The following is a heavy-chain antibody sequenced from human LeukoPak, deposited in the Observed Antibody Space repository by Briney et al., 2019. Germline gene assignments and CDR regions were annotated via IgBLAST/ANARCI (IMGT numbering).Heavy chain of an antibody. V-gene: IGHV3-30-3*01. J-gene: IGHJ4*02. CDR2: ISYDGSNK. CDR1: GFTFSSYA. D-gene: IGHD5-24*01. Sequence: PGGSLRLSCAASGFTFSSYAMHWVRQAPGKGLEWVAVISYDGSNKYYADSVKGRFTISRDNSKNTLYLQMNSLRAEDTAVYYCAREDDYLFDYWGQGTLVTVSS. CDR3: AREDDYLFDY.